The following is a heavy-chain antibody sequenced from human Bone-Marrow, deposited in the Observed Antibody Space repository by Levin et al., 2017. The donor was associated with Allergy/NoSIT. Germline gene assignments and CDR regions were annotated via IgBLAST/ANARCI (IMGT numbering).Heavy chain of an antibody. CDR3: VREGGAAANWFDP. D-gene: IGHD2-2*01. CDR1: GGSISRSGHY. J-gene: IGHJ5*02. V-gene: IGHV4-39*07. Sequence: PSETLSLTCAVSGGSISRSGHYWGWIRQPPGKTLEWIGNIYSGGSVSYNPTLESRVTMSIDMSNNQFSLQLNSVTAADTAFYYCVREGGAAANWFDPWGQGTLVLVSS. CDR2: IYSGGSV.